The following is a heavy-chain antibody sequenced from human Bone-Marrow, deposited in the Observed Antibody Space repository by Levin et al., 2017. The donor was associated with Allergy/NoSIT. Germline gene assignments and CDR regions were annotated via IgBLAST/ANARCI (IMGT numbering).Heavy chain of an antibody. Sequence: LSLTCAASGFTVKNEYMSWVRQPPGKGLEWVSIIYKNDRTLYADSVRGRFTISRDSSKNTVHLDMTSLKVEDSAMYFCARGFPTHYGEYFYAFDIWGRGTSVTVSS. CDR3: ARGFPTHYGEYFYAFDI. J-gene: IGHJ3*02. D-gene: IGHD4-17*01. V-gene: IGHV3-53*01. CDR2: IYKNDRT. CDR1: GFTVKNEY.